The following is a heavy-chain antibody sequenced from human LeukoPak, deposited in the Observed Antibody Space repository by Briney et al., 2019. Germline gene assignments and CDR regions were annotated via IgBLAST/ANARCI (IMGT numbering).Heavy chain of an antibody. CDR3: TTLYPTGFDI. D-gene: IGHD1-14*01. V-gene: IGHV3-74*01. J-gene: IGHJ3*02. CDR2: IKSDGSST. CDR1: GFPFSTYW. Sequence: PGGSLRLSCAASGFPFSTYWMYWVRQAPGKGLVWVSRIKSDGSSTSYADSVKGRFTISRDNAKNTLYLQMNSLRAEDTAVYYCTTLYPTGFDIWGQGTMVTVSS.